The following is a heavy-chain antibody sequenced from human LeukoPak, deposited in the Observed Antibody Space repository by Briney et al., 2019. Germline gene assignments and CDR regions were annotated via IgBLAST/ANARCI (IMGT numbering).Heavy chain of an antibody. CDR2: IYHSGST. D-gene: IGHD4-17*01. CDR1: GYSISSGYY. V-gene: IGHV4-38-2*02. Sequence: SETLSLTCAVSGYSISSGYYWGWIRQPPGKGLEWIGSIYHSGSTYYNPSLKCRVTISVDTSKNQFSLKLSSVTAADTAVYYCAREEYGDYFIDIWGQGTMVTVSS. J-gene: IGHJ3*02. CDR3: AREEYGDYFIDI.